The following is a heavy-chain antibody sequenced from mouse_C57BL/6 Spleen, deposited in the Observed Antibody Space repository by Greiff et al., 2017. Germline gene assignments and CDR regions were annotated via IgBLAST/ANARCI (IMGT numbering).Heavy chain of an antibody. V-gene: IGHV14-4*01. CDR2: IDPENGDT. J-gene: IGHJ3*01. CDR3: TIYDGPGWFAY. CDR1: GFNIKDDY. Sequence: EVQLQQSGAELVRPGASVKLSCTASGFNIKDDYMHWVKQRPEQGLEWIGWIDPENGDTEYASKFQGKATITADTSSNTAYLQLSSLTSEDTAVYYCTIYDGPGWFAYWGQGTLVTVSA. D-gene: IGHD2-3*01.